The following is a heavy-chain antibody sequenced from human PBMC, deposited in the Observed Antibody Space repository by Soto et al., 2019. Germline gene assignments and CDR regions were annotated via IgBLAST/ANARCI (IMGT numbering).Heavy chain of an antibody. J-gene: IGHJ6*03. CDR3: ARDGVDYDIVDSAPYYYMDV. V-gene: IGHV1-18*01. D-gene: IGHD3-9*01. Sequence: QVQLVQSGAEVKKPGASVKVSCKASGYTFTSYGISWVRQAPGQGLEWMGWISAYNGNTNYAQKLQGRVTMTTDPSTSTAYMELRSLRSDDTAVYYCARDGVDYDIVDSAPYYYMDVWGKGTTVTVSS. CDR2: ISAYNGNT. CDR1: GYTFTSYG.